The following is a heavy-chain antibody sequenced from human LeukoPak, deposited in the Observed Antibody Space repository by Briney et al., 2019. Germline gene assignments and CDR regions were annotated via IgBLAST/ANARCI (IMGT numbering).Heavy chain of an antibody. V-gene: IGHV3-74*01. CDR1: GFTFSNYW. CDR2: INSDGSAT. CDR3: ARDPTYQLQSENNGFDM. J-gene: IGHJ3*02. Sequence: GGSLRLSCAASGFTFSNYWMHWVRQVPGKGLVWVSQINSDGSATDYADSVKGRFTISRDNAKNALYLQMDSLRVEDTAVYYCARDPTYQLQSENNGFDMWGQGTMVAVSS. D-gene: IGHD2-2*01.